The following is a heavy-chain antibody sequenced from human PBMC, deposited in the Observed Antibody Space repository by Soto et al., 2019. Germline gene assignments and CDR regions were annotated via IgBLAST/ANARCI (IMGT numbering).Heavy chain of an antibody. V-gene: IGHV1-46*01. CDR3: ARGETGGSFPYNWFDP. J-gene: IGHJ5*02. CDR1: GYTFTSSY. D-gene: IGHD2-8*02. CDR2: LNPSGGNT. Sequence: QVQLVQSGAEVKKPGASVKVACTASGYTFTSSYIHWVRQAPGKGLEWMGILNPSGGNTYYTRKFQGRVTLTMDTSTSIVYMELSGLRSEDTAVYYCARGETGGSFPYNWFDPWGQGTLVTVSS.